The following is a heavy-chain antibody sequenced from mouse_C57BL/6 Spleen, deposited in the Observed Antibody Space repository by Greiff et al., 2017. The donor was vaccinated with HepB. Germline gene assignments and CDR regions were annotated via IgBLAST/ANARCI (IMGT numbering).Heavy chain of an antibody. Sequence: QVQLQQPGAELVKPGASVKLSCKASGYTFTSYWMHWVKQRPGQGLEWIGMIHPNSGSTNYNEKFKSKATLTVDKSSSTAYMQLSSLTSEDSAVYYCARANYGSSWGFAYWGQGTLVTVSA. CDR1: GYTFTSYW. CDR2: IHPNSGST. D-gene: IGHD1-1*01. V-gene: IGHV1-64*01. J-gene: IGHJ3*01. CDR3: ARANYGSSWGFAY.